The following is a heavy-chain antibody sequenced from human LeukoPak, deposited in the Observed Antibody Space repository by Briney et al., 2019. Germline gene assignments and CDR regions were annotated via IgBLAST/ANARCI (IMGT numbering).Heavy chain of an antibody. J-gene: IGHJ5*02. V-gene: IGHV4-59*08. Sequence: SETLSLTCTVSGGSISSYSWNWIRQPPGKGLEWIGSIYNSGSTYYNPSLKGRVTISVDTSKNQFSLRLSSVTAPDTAVYYCARAYHSSWYLNWFDPWGQGTLVTVSS. CDR2: IYNSGST. D-gene: IGHD6-13*01. CDR1: GGSISSYS. CDR3: ARAYHSSWYLNWFDP.